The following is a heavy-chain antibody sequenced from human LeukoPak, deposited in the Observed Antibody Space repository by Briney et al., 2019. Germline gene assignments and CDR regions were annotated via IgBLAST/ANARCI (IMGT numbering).Heavy chain of an antibody. Sequence: KTSKTLSLTCTVSGGSISSYYWSWIRQPAGKGLEWIGRIYTSGSTNYNPSLKSRVTMSVDTSKNQFSLKLSSVTAADTAVYYCAGGRITIFGVVIPPVDYWGQGTLVTVSS. CDR1: GGSISSYY. CDR3: AGGRITIFGVVIPPVDY. D-gene: IGHD3-3*01. CDR2: IYTSGST. J-gene: IGHJ4*02. V-gene: IGHV4-4*07.